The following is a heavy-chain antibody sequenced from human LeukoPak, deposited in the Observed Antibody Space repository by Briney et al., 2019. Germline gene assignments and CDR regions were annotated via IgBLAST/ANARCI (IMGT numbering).Heavy chain of an antibody. CDR3: ARFNTKFGELFQFDY. CDR1: GFTFTGYY. J-gene: IGHJ4*02. D-gene: IGHD3-10*01. Sequence: ASVKVSCKASGFTFTGYYMHWVRQAPGQGLERMGWINPNSGGTNYAQKFQGRVTMTRDTSITTAYMELTSLRSEDTAVYYCARFNTKFGELFQFDYWGQGTLVTVSS. V-gene: IGHV1-2*02. CDR2: INPNSGGT.